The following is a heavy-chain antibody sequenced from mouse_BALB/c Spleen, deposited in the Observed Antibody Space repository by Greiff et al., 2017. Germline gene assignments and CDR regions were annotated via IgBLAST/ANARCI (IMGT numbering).Heavy chain of an antibody. D-gene: IGHD2-1*01. Sequence: EVKLEESGGGLVQPGGSRKLSCAASGFTFSSFGMHWVRQAPEKGLEWVAYISSGSSTIYYADTVKGRFTISRDNPKNTLFLQMTSLRSEDTAMYYCARSDGNYESAMDYWGQGTSVTVSS. V-gene: IGHV5-17*02. CDR2: ISSGSSTI. CDR1: GFTFSSFG. CDR3: ARSDGNYESAMDY. J-gene: IGHJ4*01.